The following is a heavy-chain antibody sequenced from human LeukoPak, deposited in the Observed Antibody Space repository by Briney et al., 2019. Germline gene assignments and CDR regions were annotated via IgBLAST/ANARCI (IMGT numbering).Heavy chain of an antibody. V-gene: IGHV3-23*01. D-gene: IGHD6-13*01. CDR1: GFPFSSYA. J-gene: IGHJ6*02. CDR2: MSGSGGGI. CDR3: GRAGYSSSWPPYYYYGTDV. Sequence: PGGSLRLSCAASGFPFSSYAMTWVRRAPGKGLEWVSGMSGSGGGIYYADSVKGRFTISRDNSKNTLYLQVNSLRAEDTAVYYCGRAGYSSSWPPYYYYGTDVWGQGTTVTVSS.